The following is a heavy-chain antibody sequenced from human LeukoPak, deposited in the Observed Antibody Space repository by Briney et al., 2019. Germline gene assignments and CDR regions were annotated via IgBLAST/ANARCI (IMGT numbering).Heavy chain of an antibody. CDR1: GFTFDDYA. D-gene: IGHD4-11*01. J-gene: IGHJ4*02. V-gene: IGHV3-9*01. CDR3: ATDSLHYSDWIDY. Sequence: PGGSLRLSCAASGFTFDDYAMHWVRHAPGKGLGWVSGISWNSGSIGYADSVKGRFTISRDNAKNSVYLEMESVKAEDTAVYYCATDSLHYSDWIDYWGQGTLVTVSS. CDR2: ISWNSGSI.